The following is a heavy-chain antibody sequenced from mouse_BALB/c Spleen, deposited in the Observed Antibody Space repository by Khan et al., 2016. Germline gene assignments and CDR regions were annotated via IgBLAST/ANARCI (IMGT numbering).Heavy chain of an antibody. Sequence: VQLQQSGAELAKPGASVKMSCKASGYTFINSWILWIKQRPGQGLEWIGYINPSTGYTEYNQNFKDKATLTADISSSPAYMQLSSLTSEDSAVYYCARRGLRWDFDYWGQGTTRTVSS. D-gene: IGHD1-1*01. J-gene: IGHJ2*01. CDR1: GYTFINSW. CDR3: ARRGLRWDFDY. CDR2: INPSTGYT. V-gene: IGHV1-7*01.